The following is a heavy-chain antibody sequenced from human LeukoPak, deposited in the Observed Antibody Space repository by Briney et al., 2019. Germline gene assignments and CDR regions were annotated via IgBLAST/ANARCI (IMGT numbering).Heavy chain of an antibody. CDR2: INSDGSST. CDR3: ARISGLAYCGGDCYSRFDY. CDR1: GFTFSSYW. V-gene: IGHV3-74*01. Sequence: PGGSLRLSCAASGFTFSSYWMHWVRQAPGKGLVWVSRINSDGSSTSYADSVKGRFTISRDNAKNTLYLQMNSLRAEDTAVYYCARISGLAYCGGDCYSRFDYWGQGTLVTVSS. J-gene: IGHJ4*02. D-gene: IGHD2-21*02.